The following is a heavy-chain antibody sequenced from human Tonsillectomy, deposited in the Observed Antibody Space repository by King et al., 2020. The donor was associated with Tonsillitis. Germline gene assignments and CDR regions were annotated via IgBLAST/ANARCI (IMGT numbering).Heavy chain of an antibody. J-gene: IGHJ4*02. CDR2: ISYDGNNK. CDR1: GFTFSRYP. Sequence: VQLVESEGGVVQPGRSLRLSCAASGFTFSRYPMHWVRQAPGKGLEWVAIISYDGNNKYYADSVKGRFTISRDNSKNTLSLQMNSLRAEDTAVYYCARAKLDITGGYYLDYWGQGTLVTVSS. CDR3: ARAKLDITGGYYLDY. D-gene: IGHD7-27*01. V-gene: IGHV3-30-3*01.